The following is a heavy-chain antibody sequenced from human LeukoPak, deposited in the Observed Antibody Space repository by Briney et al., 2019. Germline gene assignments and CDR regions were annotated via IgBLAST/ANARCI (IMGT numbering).Heavy chain of an antibody. D-gene: IGHD5-18*01. V-gene: IGHV3-30*03. CDR1: GFTFSSYG. Sequence: GGSLRLSCAASGFTFSSYGMHWVRQAPGKGLEWVAVISYDGSNKYYADSVKGRFTISRDNSKNTLYLQMNSLRAEDTAVYYCATIQLWSGGFDYWGQGTLVTVSS. CDR3: ATIQLWSGGFDY. CDR2: ISYDGSNK. J-gene: IGHJ4*02.